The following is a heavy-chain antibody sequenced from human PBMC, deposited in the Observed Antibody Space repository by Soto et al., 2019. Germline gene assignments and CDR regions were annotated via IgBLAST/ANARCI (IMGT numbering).Heavy chain of an antibody. J-gene: IGHJ4*02. V-gene: IGHV3-30-3*01. D-gene: IGHD3-22*01. CDR3: ARDRTSGEYYYDNRGPDY. Sequence: GGSLRLSCAASGFTFSSYAMHWVRQAPGKGLEWVAVISYDGSNKYYADSVKGRFTISRDNSKNTLYLQMNSLRAEDTAVYYCARDRTSGEYYYDNRGPDYWGQGTLVTVSS. CDR1: GFTFSSYA. CDR2: ISYDGSNK.